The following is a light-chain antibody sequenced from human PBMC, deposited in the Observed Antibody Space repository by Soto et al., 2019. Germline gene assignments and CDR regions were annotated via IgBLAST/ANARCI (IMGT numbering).Light chain of an antibody. V-gene: IGLV2-14*01. CDR3: SSYTSSSTLDVV. J-gene: IGLJ2*01. CDR2: DVS. Sequence: QSALTQPASVSGSPGQSITISCTGTSSDVGGYNYVSWYQQHPGNAPKLMIYDVSNRPSGVSNRFSGPKSGNTASLTISGLQAEDEADYYCSSYTSSSTLDVVFGGGTKLTV. CDR1: SSDVGGYNY.